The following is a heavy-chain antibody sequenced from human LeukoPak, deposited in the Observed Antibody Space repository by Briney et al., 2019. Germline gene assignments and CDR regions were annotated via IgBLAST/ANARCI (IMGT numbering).Heavy chain of an antibody. V-gene: IGHV4-34*01. Sequence: SETLSLTCAVYGGSFSGYYWSWIRRPPGKGLEWIGEINHSGSTNYNPSLKSRVTISVDTSKNQFSLKLSSVTAADTAVYYCARLAVAGTGYWGQETLVTVSS. CDR1: GGSFSGYY. J-gene: IGHJ4*02. D-gene: IGHD6-19*01. CDR3: ARLAVAGTGY. CDR2: INHSGST.